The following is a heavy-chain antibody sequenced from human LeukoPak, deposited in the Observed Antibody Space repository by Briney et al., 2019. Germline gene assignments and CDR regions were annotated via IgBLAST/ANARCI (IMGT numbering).Heavy chain of an antibody. D-gene: IGHD3-22*01. CDR1: GFTFSNYA. CDR3: AKDTYYYDSSGYYMESYYYYGMDV. V-gene: IGHV3-23*01. CDR2: ISGSGGST. J-gene: IGHJ6*02. Sequence: GGSLRLSCAASGFTFSNYAMSWVRQAPGKGLEWVSAISGSGGSTYYADSVKGRFTISRDNSKNTLYLQMNSLRAEDTAVYYCAKDTYYYDSSGYYMESYYYYGMDVWGQGTTVTVSS.